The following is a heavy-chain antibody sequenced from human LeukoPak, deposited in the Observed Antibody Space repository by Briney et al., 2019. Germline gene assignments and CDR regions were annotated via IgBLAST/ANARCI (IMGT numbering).Heavy chain of an antibody. V-gene: IGHV1-69*04. CDR3: ARDRTENYFDY. CDR2: IIPILGIA. J-gene: IGHJ4*02. CDR1: GGTFSSYA. Sequence: SVKVSCKASGGTFSSYAISWVRQAPGQGLEWMGRIIPILGIANYAQKFQGRVTITADKSTSTAYMELSSLRSEDTAVYYCARDRTENYFDYWDQGTLVTVSS.